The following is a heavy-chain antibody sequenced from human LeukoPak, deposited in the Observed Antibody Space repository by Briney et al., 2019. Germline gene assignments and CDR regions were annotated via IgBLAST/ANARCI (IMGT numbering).Heavy chain of an antibody. CDR3: ARDFSGHLIDAFDI. CDR1: GYTFTSYT. CDR2: INTNTGNP. V-gene: IGHV7-4-1*02. Sequence: ASVKVSCKASGYTFTSYTMNWVRQAPGQGLEWMGWINTNTGNPTYAQGFTGRFVFSLDTSVSTAYLQISSLKAEDTAVYYCARDFSGHLIDAFDIWGQGTMVTVSS. D-gene: IGHD6-19*01. J-gene: IGHJ3*02.